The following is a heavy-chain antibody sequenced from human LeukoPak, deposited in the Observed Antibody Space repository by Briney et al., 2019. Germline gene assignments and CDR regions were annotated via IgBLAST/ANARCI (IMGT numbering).Heavy chain of an antibody. D-gene: IGHD6-13*01. J-gene: IGHJ5*02. CDR1: GGSIDSSSYY. Sequence: SETLSLTCTVSGGSIDSSSYYWGWIRQPPGKGLEWIGSIYYTGNTYYKPSLESRVTISVDTSKNQFSLKLSSVTAADTAVYYCARQAYSSNLGWFDPWGQGTLVTVSS. V-gene: IGHV4-39*01. CDR3: ARQAYSSNLGWFDP. CDR2: IYYTGNT.